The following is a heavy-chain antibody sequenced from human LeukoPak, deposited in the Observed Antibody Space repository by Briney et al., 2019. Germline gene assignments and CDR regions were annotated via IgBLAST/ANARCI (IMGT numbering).Heavy chain of an antibody. V-gene: IGHV4-59*01. CDR3: ARRSGSYWDFDY. D-gene: IGHD1-26*01. J-gene: IGHJ4*02. CDR1: GGSISSYY. CDR2: IYYSGST. Sequence: SETLSLTCTVSGGSISSYYWSWIRQPPGKGLEWIGYIYYSGSTNYNPSLKSRVTISVDTSKNQFPLKLSSVTAADTAVYYCARRSGSYWDFDYWGQGTLVTVSS.